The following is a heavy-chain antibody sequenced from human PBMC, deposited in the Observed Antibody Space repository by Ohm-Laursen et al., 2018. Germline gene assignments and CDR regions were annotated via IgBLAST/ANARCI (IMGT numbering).Heavy chain of an antibody. V-gene: IGHV3-23*01. CDR3: AKVYYCSGGSCYSWELTNGFDI. Sequence: GSLRLSCTASGLTFSSYAMSWVRQAPGKGLEWVSGISGSGSRTYYADSVKGRFTISRDNSKNTVHLQMNSLRAEDTAVYYCAKVYYCSGGSCYSWELTNGFDIWGQGTMVTISS. D-gene: IGHD2-15*01. J-gene: IGHJ3*02. CDR2: ISGSGSRT. CDR1: GLTFSSYA.